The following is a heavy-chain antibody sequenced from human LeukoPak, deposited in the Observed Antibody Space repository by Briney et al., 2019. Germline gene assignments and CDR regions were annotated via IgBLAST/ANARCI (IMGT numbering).Heavy chain of an antibody. CDR2: INPSGGST. V-gene: IGHV1-46*01. CDR3: ARDIYGVSGNLHWFDP. Sequence: GASVKVSCKASGYTFTSYYIHWVRQAPGEGLEWMGIINPSGGSTSYAQKFQGRVTMTRDMSTSTVYMELSSLRSEDTAVYYCARDIYGVSGNLHWFDPWGQGTLVTVSS. D-gene: IGHD3-10*01. J-gene: IGHJ5*02. CDR1: GYTFTSYY.